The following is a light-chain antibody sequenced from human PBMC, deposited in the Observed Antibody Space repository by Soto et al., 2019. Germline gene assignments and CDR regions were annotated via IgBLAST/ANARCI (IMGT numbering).Light chain of an antibody. J-gene: IGKJ3*01. Sequence: EIVLTQSPGTLSLSPGERATLSCRASQSFSSSYLAWYQQKPGQAPRLLIYGASSRATGIPDRFSGSGSGTDFTITISILEPEDFAVYYCQHYGSALFTFGPGTKVDVK. V-gene: IGKV3-20*01. CDR3: QHYGSALFT. CDR2: GAS. CDR1: QSFSSSY.